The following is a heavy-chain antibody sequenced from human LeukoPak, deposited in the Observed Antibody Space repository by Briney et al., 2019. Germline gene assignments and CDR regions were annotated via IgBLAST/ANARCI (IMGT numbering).Heavy chain of an antibody. Sequence: GASVKVSCKASGYAFSTLGISWVRQAPGQGLEWMGWISAYNGNTNYAQKLQGRVTMTTDTSTSTAYMELRSLRSDDTAVYYCARVGYGDYTPIFDYWGQGTLVTVSS. CDR1: GYAFSTLG. D-gene: IGHD4-17*01. CDR2: ISAYNGNT. V-gene: IGHV1-18*01. CDR3: ARVGYGDYTPIFDY. J-gene: IGHJ4*02.